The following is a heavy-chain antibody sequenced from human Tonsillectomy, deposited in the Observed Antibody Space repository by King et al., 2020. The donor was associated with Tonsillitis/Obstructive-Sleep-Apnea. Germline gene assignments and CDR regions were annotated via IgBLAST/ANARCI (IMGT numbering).Heavy chain of an antibody. D-gene: IGHD2-15*01. V-gene: IGHV3-30*01. CDR3: AGGRYCSGGNCYPYFRDFDF. J-gene: IGHJ3*01. CDR2: MSYDGNNI. CDR1: GFNFSSYV. Sequence: VQLVESGGNVVQPGRSLRLSCVASGFNFSSYVMHWVRQAPGKGLEWVAVMSYDGNNIYFADSVKGRFIISRDNAKNTLFLQMNSLRGDDTAVYYCAGGRYCSGGNCYPYFRDFDFWGQGTMVIVSS.